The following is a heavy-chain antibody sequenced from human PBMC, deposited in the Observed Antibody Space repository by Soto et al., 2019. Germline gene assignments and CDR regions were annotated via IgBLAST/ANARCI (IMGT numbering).Heavy chain of an antibody. Sequence: QVQLQESGPGLVQPSQTLSLTCTVSGGSISSGGYYWSWSRQHPGKGLEWIGYIYSSGITYYDPSLKSRVTMSVDMSKNQFSLRLSSVTAADTAVYYCATKPNGLYYFDYWGHGALVTVSS. CDR1: GGSISSGGYY. D-gene: IGHD2-8*01. J-gene: IGHJ4*01. V-gene: IGHV4-31*03. CDR3: ATKPNGLYYFDY. CDR2: IYSSGIT.